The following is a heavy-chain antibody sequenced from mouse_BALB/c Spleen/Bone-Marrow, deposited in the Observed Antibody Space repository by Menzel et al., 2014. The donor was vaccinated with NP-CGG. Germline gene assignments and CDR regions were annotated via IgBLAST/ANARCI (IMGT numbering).Heavy chain of an antibody. Sequence: QVQLKESGAELVKPGASVKLSCKASGYTFTSYWMHWVKQRPGQGLEWIGEIDPSDSYTNYSQKFKGKATLTVDKSSSTAYMQLSSLTSEDSAVYYCARDSITTVVATGYWGQGTTLTVSS. CDR1: GYTFTSYW. CDR3: ARDSITTVVATGY. D-gene: IGHD1-1*01. V-gene: IGHV1-69*02. J-gene: IGHJ2*01. CDR2: IDPSDSYT.